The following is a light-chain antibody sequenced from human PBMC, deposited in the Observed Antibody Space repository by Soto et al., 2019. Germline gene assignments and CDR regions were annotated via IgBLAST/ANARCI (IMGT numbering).Light chain of an antibody. CDR1: RSVSSN. Sequence: EIAMPQSPDTLSVSPGERATLSCRASRSVSSNLAWYQQKPGQAPRLLIYGASTRPTGIPARFSGSGSGTEFTLTISSPQSEDFAVYYCQQYNNWPLTFGGGTKVDIK. J-gene: IGKJ4*01. V-gene: IGKV3-15*01. CDR2: GAS. CDR3: QQYNNWPLT.